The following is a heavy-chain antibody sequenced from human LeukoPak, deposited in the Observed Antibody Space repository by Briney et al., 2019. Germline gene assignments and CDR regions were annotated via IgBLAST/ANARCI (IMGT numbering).Heavy chain of an antibody. Sequence: SETLPLTCTVSGGHVSSGSYYWSWIRQPPSKGLEWIGYIYYIGCIHYNPSLKSRVTISVDTSKNQFFLKLGSVSAAGTAVYYCARTEQQLATLDWYFDLWGRGTLVSVSS. CDR3: ARTEQQLATLDWYFDL. V-gene: IGHV4-61*01. CDR1: GGHVSSGSYY. J-gene: IGHJ2*01. D-gene: IGHD6-13*01. CDR2: IYYIGCI.